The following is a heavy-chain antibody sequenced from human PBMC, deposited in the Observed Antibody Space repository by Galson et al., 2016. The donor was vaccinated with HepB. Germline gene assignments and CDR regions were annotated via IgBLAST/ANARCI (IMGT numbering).Heavy chain of an antibody. J-gene: IGHJ4*02. D-gene: IGHD6-19*01. V-gene: IGHV3-30*03. CDR3: ARRPSSACDVY. CDR2: ISTDGSNK. Sequence: SLRLSCAASGFTFNTYGMHWVRQAPGKGLEWVTAISTDGSNKFYADSVKGRFTITIDNSKNTQYLQMDSLRPEDTAVYYCARRPSSACDVYWGQGTLVTVSS. CDR1: GFTFNTYG.